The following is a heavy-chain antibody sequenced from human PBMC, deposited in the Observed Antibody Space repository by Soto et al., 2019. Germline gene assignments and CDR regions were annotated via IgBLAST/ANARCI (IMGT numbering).Heavy chain of an antibody. Sequence: QVQLVQSGAEVKKPGASVKVSCKASGYTFTTHGISWVRQVPGQGLEWMGWVRGDNGHTNYAQRLQGRVTMTTETSTNTAYMELRSLRSDDTAVYYCARDLGYCRSGTCYREWFDPWGQGTLVTVSS. CDR2: VRGDNGHT. D-gene: IGHD2-15*01. CDR3: ARDLGYCRSGTCYREWFDP. CDR1: GYTFTTHG. J-gene: IGHJ5*02. V-gene: IGHV1-18*01.